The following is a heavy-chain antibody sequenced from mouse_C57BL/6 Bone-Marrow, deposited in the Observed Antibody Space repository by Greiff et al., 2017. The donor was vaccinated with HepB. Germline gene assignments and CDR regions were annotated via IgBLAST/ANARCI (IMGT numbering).Heavy chain of an antibody. CDR1: GYTFTDYN. CDR3: ARPYYSNYPYFDY. CDR2: INPNNGGT. Sequence: EVKLMESGPELVKPGASVKIPCKASGYTFTDYNMDWVKQSHGKSLEWIGDINPNNGGTIYNQKFKGKATLTVDKSSSTAYMELRSLTSEDTAVYYCARPYYSNYPYFDYWGQGTTLTVSS. V-gene: IGHV1-18*01. D-gene: IGHD2-5*01. J-gene: IGHJ2*01.